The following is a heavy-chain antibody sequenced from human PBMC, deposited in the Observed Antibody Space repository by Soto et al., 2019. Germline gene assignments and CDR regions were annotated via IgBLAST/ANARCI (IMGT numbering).Heavy chain of an antibody. CDR1: VYTFTGYY. V-gene: IGHV1-2*04. CDR2: INPNSGGT. D-gene: IGHD3-10*01. J-gene: IGHJ4*02. Sequence: ASVKLSCKASVYTFTGYYMHCVLQAPGRGLEWMGWINPNSGGTNYAQKFQGWVTMTRDTSISTAYIELSRLRSDATAVYYCARDLRGVRAVSRWGKGSLVSVSS. CDR3: ARDLRGVRAVSR.